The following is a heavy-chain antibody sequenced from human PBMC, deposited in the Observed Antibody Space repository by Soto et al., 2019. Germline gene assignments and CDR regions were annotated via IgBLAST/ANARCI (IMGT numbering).Heavy chain of an antibody. V-gene: IGHV3-48*01. CDR2: ISSSSSTI. D-gene: IGHD6-13*01. J-gene: IGHJ6*02. Sequence: EVQLVESGGGLVQPGGSLRLSCAASGFTFSSYSMNWVRQAPGKGLEWVSYISSSSSTIYYADSVKGRFTISRDNAKNSLYLQMNSLRAEDTAVYYCARMLVLGYYGMDVWGQGTTVTVSS. CDR1: GFTFSSYS. CDR3: ARMLVLGYYGMDV.